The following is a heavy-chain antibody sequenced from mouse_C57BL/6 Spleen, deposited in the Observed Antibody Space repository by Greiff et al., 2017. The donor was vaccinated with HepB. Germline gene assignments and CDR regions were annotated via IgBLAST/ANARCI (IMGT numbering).Heavy chain of an antibody. D-gene: IGHD4-1*01. CDR3: ARHQTGFYAMDY. Sequence: EVQLVESGGGLVQPGGSLSLSCAASGFTFTDYYMSWVRQPPGKALEWLGFIRNKANGYTTEYSASVKGRFTISRDNSQSILYLQMNALRAEDSATYYCARHQTGFYAMDYWGQGTSVTVSS. CDR2: IRNKANGYTT. J-gene: IGHJ4*01. CDR1: GFTFTDYY. V-gene: IGHV7-3*01.